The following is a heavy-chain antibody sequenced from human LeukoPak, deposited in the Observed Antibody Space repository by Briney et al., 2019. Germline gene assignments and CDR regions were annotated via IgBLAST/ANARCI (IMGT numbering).Heavy chain of an antibody. D-gene: IGHD6-13*01. CDR1: GLTISANF. V-gene: IGHV3-66*01. CDR3: ARDLSGYSFGFGGDL. J-gene: IGHJ4*02. CDR2: MYSVGST. Sequence: GGSLRLSCAASGLTISANFMSWVRQAPGKGLEWVSVMYSVGSTFYADSVKGRFTISRDGYKNTLDLQMDSLRVDDTAVYYCARDLSGYSFGFGGDLWGQGTLVTVSS.